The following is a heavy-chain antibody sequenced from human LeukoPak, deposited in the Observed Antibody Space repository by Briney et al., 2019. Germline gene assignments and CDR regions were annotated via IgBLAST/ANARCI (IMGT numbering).Heavy chain of an antibody. CDR1: GGSFSGYY. CDR3: ARGRGWSPRSLFLDY. Sequence: SETLSLTCAVYGGSFSGYYWSWIRQPPGKGLEWIGEINHSGSTNHNPSLKSRVTISVDTSKNQFSLKLSSVTAADTAVYHCARGRGWSPRSLFLDYWGQGTLVTVSS. D-gene: IGHD6-19*01. J-gene: IGHJ4*02. CDR2: INHSGST. V-gene: IGHV4-34*01.